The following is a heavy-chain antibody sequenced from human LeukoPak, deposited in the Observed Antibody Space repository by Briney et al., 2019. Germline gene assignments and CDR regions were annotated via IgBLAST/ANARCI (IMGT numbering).Heavy chain of an antibody. V-gene: IGHV3-48*04. CDR2: ISSSSDSI. CDR1: GFTFSTYG. Sequence: GGSLRLSCAASGFTFSTYGMTWVRQAPGKGLEWISYISSSSDSIKYADSVKGRFTSSRDNAKNSLYLQMNSLRAEETAVYYCKKSKISFRGQAYPLGQGTLVTVSS. J-gene: IGHJ5*02. CDR3: KKSKISFRGQAYP.